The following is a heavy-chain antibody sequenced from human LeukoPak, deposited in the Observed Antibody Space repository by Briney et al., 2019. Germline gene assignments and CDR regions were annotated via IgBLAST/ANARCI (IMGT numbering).Heavy chain of an antibody. CDR3: AKGGSEWLLVFDY. CDR1: GFTFSSYA. V-gene: IGHV3-23*01. J-gene: IGHJ4*02. Sequence: GGSLRLSCAASGFTFSSYAMSWVRQAPGRGLEWVSAISGSGGSTYYADSVKGRFTISRDNSKNTLYLQMNSLRAEDTAVYYCAKGGSEWLLVFDYWGQGTLVTVSS. CDR2: ISGSGGST. D-gene: IGHD3-3*01.